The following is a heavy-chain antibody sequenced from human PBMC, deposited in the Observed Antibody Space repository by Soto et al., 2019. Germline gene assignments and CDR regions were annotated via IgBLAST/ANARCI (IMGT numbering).Heavy chain of an antibody. D-gene: IGHD5-12*01. J-gene: IGHJ5*02. CDR1: GFNFNTFA. CDR2: ISSSGDSR. V-gene: IGHV3-23*01. CDR3: AKDPPSPWTANWVDP. Sequence: EEQVSESGGGLVQSGGSLRLSCAASGFNFNTFAMSWIRQAPGRGLEWVSHISSSGDSRDYADSVRGRFTISRDNSKNLLFLQMNSLRPDDTATYYCAKDPPSPWTANWVDPWGKGTLVTVSS.